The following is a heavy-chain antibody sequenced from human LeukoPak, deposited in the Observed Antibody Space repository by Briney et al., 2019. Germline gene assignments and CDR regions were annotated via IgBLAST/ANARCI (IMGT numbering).Heavy chain of an antibody. J-gene: IGHJ4*02. CDR3: ARSGDSSGYPFDY. CDR1: GYSFTSYW. Sequence: GESLKISCKGSGYSFTSYWIGWVRQLPGKGLEWMGIIYPGDSDTRYSPSFQGQVTISADKSISTAYLQWSSLKASDTAMYYCARSGDSSGYPFDYWGQGTLVTVSS. CDR2: IYPGDSDT. D-gene: IGHD3-22*01. V-gene: IGHV5-51*01.